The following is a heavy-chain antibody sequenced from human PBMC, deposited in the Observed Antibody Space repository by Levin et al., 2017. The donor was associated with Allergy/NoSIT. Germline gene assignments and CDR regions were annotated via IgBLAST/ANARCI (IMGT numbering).Heavy chain of an antibody. J-gene: IGHJ3*02. Sequence: GESLKISCAASGFTFSSYAMHWVRQAPGKGLEWVAVISYDGSIKYYADSVKGRFTISRDNSKNTLYLQMNSLRAEDTAVYYCARDKLWFGELFGAFDIWGQGTMVTVSS. CDR3: ARDKLWFGELFGAFDI. V-gene: IGHV3-30-3*01. CDR1: GFTFSSYA. D-gene: IGHD3-10*01. CDR2: ISYDGSIK.